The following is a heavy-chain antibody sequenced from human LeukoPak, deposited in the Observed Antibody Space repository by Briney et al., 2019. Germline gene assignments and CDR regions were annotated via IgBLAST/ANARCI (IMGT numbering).Heavy chain of an antibody. V-gene: IGHV3-23*01. Sequence: GGSLRLSCAASGFIFSSYAMSWVRQAPGKGLEWVSAISGSGGSTYYADSVKGRFTISRDDSKNTLYLQMNSLRAEDTAVYYCATHYCSGGSCYQLYDYWGQGTLVTVSS. D-gene: IGHD2-15*01. CDR2: ISGSGGST. CDR3: ATHYCSGGSCYQLYDY. CDR1: GFIFSSYA. J-gene: IGHJ4*02.